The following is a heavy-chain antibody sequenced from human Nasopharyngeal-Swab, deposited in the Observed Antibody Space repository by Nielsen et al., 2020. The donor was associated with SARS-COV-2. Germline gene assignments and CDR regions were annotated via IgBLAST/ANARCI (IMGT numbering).Heavy chain of an antibody. CDR3: AKYFGSGAYEAFCDC. J-gene: IGHJ4*01. CDR2: IGAGGNT. V-gene: IGHV3-23*01. Sequence: GGSLRLSCAASGFSFSTHAMTWIRQAPGMGLEWVSVIGAGGNTIYADSVKGRFTISRDNSKNMVYPQMDSLRAEDTAVYYCAKYFGSGAYEAFCDCWGHGALVTVSS. D-gene: IGHD3-3*01. CDR1: GFSFSTHA.